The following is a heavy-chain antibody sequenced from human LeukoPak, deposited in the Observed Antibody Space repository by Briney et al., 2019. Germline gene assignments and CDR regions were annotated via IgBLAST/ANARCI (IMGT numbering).Heavy chain of an antibody. CDR1: GGSISSGSYY. V-gene: IGHV4-61*02. D-gene: IGHD4-17*01. Sequence: SETLSLTCTVSGGSISSGSYYWSWIRQPAGKGLEWIGRIYTSGSTNYNPSLKSRVTMSVDTSKNQFSLKLSSVTAADTAVYYCARGPPPDYGDYYYYYMDVWGKGTTVTISS. CDR2: IYTSGST. J-gene: IGHJ6*03. CDR3: ARGPPPDYGDYYYYYMDV.